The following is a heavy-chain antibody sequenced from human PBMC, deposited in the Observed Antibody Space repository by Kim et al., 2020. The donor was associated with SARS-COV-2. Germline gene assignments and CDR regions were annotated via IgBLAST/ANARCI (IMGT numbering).Heavy chain of an antibody. J-gene: IGHJ5*02. D-gene: IGHD2-15*01. Sequence: PALKSRVTMSVTTSKNPFSLKRSSVTAADTAVYYCARDACSGGSCYQFDPWGQGTLVTVSS. V-gene: IGHV4-4*07. CDR3: ARDACSGGSCYQFDP.